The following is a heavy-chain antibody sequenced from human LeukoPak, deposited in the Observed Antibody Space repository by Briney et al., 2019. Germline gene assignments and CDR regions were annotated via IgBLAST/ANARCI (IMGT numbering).Heavy chain of an antibody. CDR3: ARGSLGDY. V-gene: IGHV4-61*05. J-gene: IGHJ4*02. Sequence: SETLSLTCTVSGYSISSGYYWGWIRQPPGKGLEWIGYIYYSGSTNYNPSLKSRVTISVDTSKNQFSLKLSSVTAADTAVYYCARGSLGDYWGQGTLVTVSS. CDR2: IYYSGST. CDR1: GYSISSGYY.